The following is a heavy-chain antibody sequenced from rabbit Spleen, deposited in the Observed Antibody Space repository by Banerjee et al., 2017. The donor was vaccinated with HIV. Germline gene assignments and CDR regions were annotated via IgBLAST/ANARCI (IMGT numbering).Heavy chain of an antibody. CDR3: ARDLTGVIGWNFYL. J-gene: IGHJ4*01. D-gene: IGHD1-1*01. Sequence: QSLEESGGGLVQPGGSLTLSCKASGFDFSSYYMTWVRQAPGKGLEWIGYIEPIFGNTYYANWVNGRFTISSHNAQNTLYLQLSSLTAADTATYFCARDLTGVIGWNFYLWGPGTLVTVS. CDR2: IEPIFGNT. V-gene: IGHV1S7*01. CDR1: GFDFSSYY.